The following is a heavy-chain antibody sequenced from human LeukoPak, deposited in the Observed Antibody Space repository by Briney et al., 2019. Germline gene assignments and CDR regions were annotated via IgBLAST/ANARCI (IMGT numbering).Heavy chain of an antibody. J-gene: IGHJ1*01. D-gene: IGHD6-19*01. CDR1: GGSISSGGYY. V-gene: IGHV4-30-2*01. CDR2: IYHSGST. CDR3: ARHGGSAVAGLYFQH. Sequence: TSQTLSLTCTVSGGSISSGGYYWSWIRQPPGKGLEWIGYIYHSGSTYYNPSLKSRVTISVDRSKNQFSLKLSSVTAADTAVYYCARHGGSAVAGLYFQHWGQGTLVTVSS.